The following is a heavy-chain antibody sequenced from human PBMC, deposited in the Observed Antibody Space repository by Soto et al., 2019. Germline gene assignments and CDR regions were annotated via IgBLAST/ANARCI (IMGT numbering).Heavy chain of an antibody. J-gene: IGHJ4*02. CDR1: GFSLSTSGVG. V-gene: IGHV2-5*02. D-gene: IGHD6-13*01. Sequence: GPTLVNPTQTLTLTCTFSGFSLSTSGVGVGWIRQPPGKALEWLALIYWDDDKRYSPSLKSRLTITKDTSKNQVVLTMTNMDPVDTATYYCAHSSNKYSSSWYLFDYWGQGTLVTVSS. CDR2: IYWDDDK. CDR3: AHSSNKYSSSWYLFDY.